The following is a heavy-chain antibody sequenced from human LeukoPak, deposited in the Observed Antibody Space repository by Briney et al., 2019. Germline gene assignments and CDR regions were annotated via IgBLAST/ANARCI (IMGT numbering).Heavy chain of an antibody. J-gene: IGHJ4*02. V-gene: IGHV1-2*02. CDR2: INPNSGGT. CDR1: GYTFTGYY. D-gene: IGHD6-6*01. Sequence: GASVKVSCKASGYTFTGYYMHWVRQAPGQGLEWMGWINPNSGGTNYAQKFQGRVTMTRDTSISTAYMELSRLRSDDTAVYYCARDDYPYSSSLQPFDYWGQGTLVTVPS. CDR3: ARDDYPYSSSLQPFDY.